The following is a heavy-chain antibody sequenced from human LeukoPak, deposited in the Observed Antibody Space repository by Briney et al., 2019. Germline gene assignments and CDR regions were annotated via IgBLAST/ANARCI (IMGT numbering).Heavy chain of an antibody. J-gene: IGHJ4*02. V-gene: IGHV6-1*01. CDR2: TYYRSKWYN. Sequence: SQTLSLTCAISGDSVSSNSAAWNWIRQSPSRGLEWLGRTYYRSKWYNGYAVSVKSRITINPDTSKNQFSLQLNSVTPEDTAVYYCARCGYYYDSSGYAHFDYWGQGTLVTVSS. CDR1: GDSVSSNSAA. CDR3: ARCGYYYDSSGYAHFDY. D-gene: IGHD3-22*01.